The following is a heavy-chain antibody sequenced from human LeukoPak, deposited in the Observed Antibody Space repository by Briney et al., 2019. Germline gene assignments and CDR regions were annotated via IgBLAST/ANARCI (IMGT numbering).Heavy chain of an antibody. CDR1: GYTFTSYG. CDR2: ISAYNGNT. D-gene: IGHD2-8*01. CDR3: ARDRGVEADY. V-gene: IGHV1-18*01. Sequence: ASVKVSCKASGYTFTSYGISLVRHAPGQGLEWMGWISAYNGNTNYAQKLQGRVTMTTDTSTSTAYRELRSLRSDDTAVYYCARDRGVEADYWGQGTLVTVSS. J-gene: IGHJ4*02.